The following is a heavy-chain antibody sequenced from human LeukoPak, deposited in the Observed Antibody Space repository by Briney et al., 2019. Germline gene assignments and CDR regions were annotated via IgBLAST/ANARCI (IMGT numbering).Heavy chain of an antibody. Sequence: SETLSLTCTVSGGSISSGDYYWSWIRQPPGKGLEWIGYIYYSGSTYYNPSLKSRVTISVDTSKNQFSLKLSSVTAADTAVYYRARASITMVRGVYFDYWGQGTLVTVSS. V-gene: IGHV4-30-4*08. J-gene: IGHJ4*02. CDR3: ARASITMVRGVYFDY. CDR2: IYYSGST. CDR1: GGSISSGDYY. D-gene: IGHD3-10*01.